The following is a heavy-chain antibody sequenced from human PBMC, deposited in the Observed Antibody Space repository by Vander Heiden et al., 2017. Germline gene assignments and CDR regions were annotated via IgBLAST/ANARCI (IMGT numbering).Heavy chain of an antibody. CDR3: TRTYYYVSSGFIN. D-gene: IGHD3-22*01. CDR1: GFTFRGSA. J-gene: IGHJ4*02. Sequence: EVQLVESGGGLVQPGGSLNLSCAASGFTFRGSARHWVRQASGKGLEWVGRIRSKANSYATAYAASVKGRFTISRDDSKNTAYLQMNSLKTEDTAVYYCTRTYYYVSSGFINWGQGTLVTVSS. CDR2: IRSKANSYAT. V-gene: IGHV3-73*02.